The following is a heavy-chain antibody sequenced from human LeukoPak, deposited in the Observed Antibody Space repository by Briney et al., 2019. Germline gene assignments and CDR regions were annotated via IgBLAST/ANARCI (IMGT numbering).Heavy chain of an antibody. CDR2: IIPIFGTA. Sequence: ASVKVSCKASGGTFSSYAISWVRQAPGQGLEWMGGIIPIFGTANYAQKFQGRVTITADKSTSTAYMELSSLRSEDTAVYYCARALGRDAYNFPFDYWGQGTLVTVSS. CDR1: GGTFSSYA. CDR3: ARALGRDAYNFPFDY. J-gene: IGHJ4*02. V-gene: IGHV1-69*06. D-gene: IGHD5-24*01.